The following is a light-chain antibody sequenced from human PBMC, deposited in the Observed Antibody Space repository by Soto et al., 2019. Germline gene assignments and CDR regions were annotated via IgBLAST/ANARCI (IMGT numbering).Light chain of an antibody. CDR3: QQRSNWPPWT. J-gene: IGKJ1*01. V-gene: IGKV3-11*01. CDR1: QSVSSY. CDR2: DAS. Sequence: EIVLPQSPATLSVSPGSRVTLSSNASQSVSSYLAWYQQRPGQAPRLLIYDASNRATGIPARFSGSGSGTDFTLTISSLEPEDFAVYYCQQRSNWPPWTCGQGTKVDIK.